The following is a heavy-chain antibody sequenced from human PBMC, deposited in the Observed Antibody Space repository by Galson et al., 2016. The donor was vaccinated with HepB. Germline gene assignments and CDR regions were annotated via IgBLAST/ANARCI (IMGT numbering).Heavy chain of an antibody. V-gene: IGHV3-53*01. CDR3: ARSRGNDL. CDR2: IYSGGST. J-gene: IGHJ5*02. Sequence: SLRLSCAASGFTVSSNYMSWVRQAPGKGLEWVSVIYSGGSTYYADSVKGRFTVSRDNAKNSLYLEMNSLRVEDTAVYYCARSRGNDLWGQGTLVIVSS. CDR1: GFTVSSNY.